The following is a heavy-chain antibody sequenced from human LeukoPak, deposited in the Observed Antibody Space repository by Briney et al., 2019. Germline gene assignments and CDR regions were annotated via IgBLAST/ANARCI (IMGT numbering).Heavy chain of an antibody. CDR3: ARLSGSSPRRDYFDY. V-gene: IGHV4-34*01. D-gene: IGHD1-26*01. CDR1: GGSFNAYY. CDR2: INHSGST. J-gene: IGHJ4*02. Sequence: SETLSLTCAVYGGSFNAYYWSWIRQPPGKGLEWIGEINHSGSTTYNPSLESRITISVDTSRKQFSLNLTSVTAADTAVYYCARLSGSSPRRDYFDYWGQGTLVTVSS.